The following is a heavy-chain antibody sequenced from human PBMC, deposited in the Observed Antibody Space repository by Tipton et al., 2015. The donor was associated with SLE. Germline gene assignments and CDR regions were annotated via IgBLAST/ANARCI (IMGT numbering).Heavy chain of an antibody. CDR3: AKGSWSSVRSSSRGGY. CDR1: GFTFSNYG. Sequence: SLRLSCAASGFTFSNYGMHWVRQAPGKGLEWVAFIRYDGGNKYYADSVKGRFTISRDNSKNTLYPQINSLRGEDTAVYYCAKGSWSSVRSSSRGGYWGQGTLVTVSS. V-gene: IGHV3-30*02. CDR2: IRYDGGNK. D-gene: IGHD2-2*01. J-gene: IGHJ4*02.